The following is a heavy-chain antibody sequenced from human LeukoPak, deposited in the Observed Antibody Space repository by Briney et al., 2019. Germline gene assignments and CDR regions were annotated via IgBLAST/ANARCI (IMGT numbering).Heavy chain of an antibody. CDR3: AKAQLNYDILTGYYADPDAFDI. J-gene: IGHJ3*02. V-gene: IGHV3-30*18. CDR1: GFTFSNYG. Sequence: PGGSLRLSCAASGFTFSNYGMHWVRQAPGEGLEWVAVISDDGSNKHYTDSVKGRFTISRDNSKNTMLLQMNSLRAEDTAVYYCAKAQLNYDILTGYYADPDAFDIWGQGTMVTVSS. D-gene: IGHD3-9*01. CDR2: ISDDGSNK.